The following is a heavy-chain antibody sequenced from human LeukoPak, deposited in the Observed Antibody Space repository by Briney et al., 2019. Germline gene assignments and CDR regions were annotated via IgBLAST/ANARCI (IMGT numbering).Heavy chain of an antibody. J-gene: IGHJ6*02. V-gene: IGHV1-18*01. CDR1: GYTFTSYD. CDR2: ISAYNGNT. CDR3: ARDPPIYCSGGSCYSGYYYYGMDV. D-gene: IGHD2-15*01. Sequence: ASVKVSCKASGYTFTSYDISWVRQAPGQGLEWMGWISAYNGNTNYAQKLQGRVTMTTDTSTSTAYMELRSLRSDDTAVYYCARDPPIYCSGGSCYSGYYYYGMDVWGQGTTVTVSS.